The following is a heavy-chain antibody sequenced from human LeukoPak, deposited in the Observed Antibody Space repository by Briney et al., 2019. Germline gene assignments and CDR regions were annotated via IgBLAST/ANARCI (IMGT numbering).Heavy chain of an antibody. J-gene: IGHJ4*02. D-gene: IGHD3-16*01. CDR1: GFTFDDYA. V-gene: IGHV3-43*02. CDR3: AKDLSVGGPTYHFDY. CDR2: ISGDGGST. Sequence: GGSLRLSCAASGFTFDDYAMHWVRQAPGKGLEWVSLISGDGGSTYYADSVKGRFTISRDNSKNSLYLQMNSLRTEDTALYYCAKDLSVGGPTYHFDYWGQGTLVTVSS.